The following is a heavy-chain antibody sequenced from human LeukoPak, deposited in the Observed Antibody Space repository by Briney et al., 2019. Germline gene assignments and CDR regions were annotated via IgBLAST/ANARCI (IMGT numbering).Heavy chain of an antibody. CDR2: IFYSGST. J-gene: IGHJ2*01. CDR1: GGSISSYY. D-gene: IGHD3-10*01. Sequence: PSETLSLTCTVSGGSISSYYRSWIRQPPGKGLEWIGYIFYSGSTNYNPSLRSRVTISLDTSKNQFSLKLSSVTAADTAVYYCARLTMFRRVIYGTDWHSDLWGRGTLVTVSS. V-gene: IGHV4-59*12. CDR3: ARLTMFRRVIYGTDWHSDL.